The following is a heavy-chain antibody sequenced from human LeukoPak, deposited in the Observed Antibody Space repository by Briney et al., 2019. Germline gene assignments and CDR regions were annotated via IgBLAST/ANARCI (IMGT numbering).Heavy chain of an antibody. CDR1: GESISTYS. Sequence: SETLSLTCTVSGFVSGESISTYSWSWFRQPAGKGLEWLGRINTSGSTNYNPSLKSRVTMSVDTSKNQFSLKLSSVTAADTAVYYCARGTYGDSLLSLDYWGQGTLVTVSS. CDR3: ARGTYGDSLLSLDY. CDR2: INTSGST. V-gene: IGHV4-4*07. J-gene: IGHJ4*02. D-gene: IGHD4-17*01.